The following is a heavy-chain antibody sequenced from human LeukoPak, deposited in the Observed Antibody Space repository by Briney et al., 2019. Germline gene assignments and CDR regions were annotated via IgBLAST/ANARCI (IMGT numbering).Heavy chain of an antibody. Sequence: PSETLSLTCGVYDSSFSGYFWSWIRQPPGTGLEWIGEFNHSGSTNYKASLKSRVTIAVVTSRKQFSLKLSSVTAADSAMYYCAREPGWTIAARPFDYCGQGTLVTVSS. D-gene: IGHD6-6*01. CDR2: FNHSGST. CDR1: DSSFSGYF. V-gene: IGHV4-34*01. CDR3: AREPGWTIAARPFDY. J-gene: IGHJ4*02.